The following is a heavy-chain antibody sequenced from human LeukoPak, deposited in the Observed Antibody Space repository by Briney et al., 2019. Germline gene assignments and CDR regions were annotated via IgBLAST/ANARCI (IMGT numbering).Heavy chain of an antibody. D-gene: IGHD1-26*01. J-gene: IGHJ4*02. V-gene: IGHV1-69*04. CDR2: IIPILGIA. CDR3: ATDWEQGG. CDR1: GGTFSSYA. Sequence: GASVKVSCKASGGTFSSYAISWVRQAPGQGREWMGRIIPILGIANYAQKFQGRVTITADKSTSTAYMELSSLRSEDTAVYYCATDWEQGGWGQGTLVTVSS.